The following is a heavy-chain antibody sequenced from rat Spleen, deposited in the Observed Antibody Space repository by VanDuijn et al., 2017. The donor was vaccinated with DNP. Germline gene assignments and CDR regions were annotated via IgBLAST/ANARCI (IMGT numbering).Heavy chain of an antibody. CDR1: GYSITSNY. CDR2: ISYSGSA. V-gene: IGHV3-1*01. J-gene: IGHJ2*01. D-gene: IGHD1-7*01. Sequence: EVQLQESGSGLVKPSQSLSLTCSVTGYSITSNYWGWIRKFPGNKLEYIGHISYSGSASYNPSLKSRISITRDTSKNLFFLHLNSVTTEDTATYYCARWTRYFDYWGQGVMVTVSS. CDR3: ARWTRYFDY.